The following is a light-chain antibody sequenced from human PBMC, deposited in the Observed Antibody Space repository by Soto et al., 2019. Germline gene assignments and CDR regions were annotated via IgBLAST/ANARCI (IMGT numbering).Light chain of an antibody. CDR2: DAS. CDR1: QSVSSY. Sequence: EIVLTQAPATLSLSPGERATLSCRASQSVSSYLAWYQQKPGQAPRLLIYDASNRATGIPARFSGSGSGTDFTLTISSLEPEEFSVYYCQQRSNWPSLTCGGGTKVEI. V-gene: IGKV3-11*01. J-gene: IGKJ4*02. CDR3: QQRSNWPSLT.